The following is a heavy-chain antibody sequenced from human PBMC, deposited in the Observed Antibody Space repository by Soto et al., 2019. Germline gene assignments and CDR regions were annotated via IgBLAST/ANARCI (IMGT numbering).Heavy chain of an antibody. Sequence: ASVKVSCKASGYTFTSYGISWVRQAPGQGLEWMGWISAYNGNTNYAQKLQGRVTMTTDTSTSTAYMELRSLRSDDTAVYYCARGRSHYYGSGSYPEPFDYWGQGXLVTVSS. CDR2: ISAYNGNT. J-gene: IGHJ4*02. CDR1: GYTFTSYG. D-gene: IGHD3-10*01. CDR3: ARGRSHYYGSGSYPEPFDY. V-gene: IGHV1-18*01.